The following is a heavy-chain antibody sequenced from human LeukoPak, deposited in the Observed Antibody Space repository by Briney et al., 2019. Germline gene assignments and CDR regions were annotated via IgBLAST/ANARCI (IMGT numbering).Heavy chain of an antibody. V-gene: IGHV3-48*01. CDR1: GFTFSSYS. CDR3: AIDPSRGAIVVGPPNDAFDI. J-gene: IGHJ3*02. D-gene: IGHD3-16*02. CDR2: ITSSSNTI. Sequence: PGGSLRLSCAASGFTFSSYSMNWVRQAPGKGLEWVSYITSSSNTIYYADSVKGRFTISRDNAKNSLYLQMNSLRAEDTAVYYCAIDPSRGAIVVGPPNDAFDIWGQGTMVTVSS.